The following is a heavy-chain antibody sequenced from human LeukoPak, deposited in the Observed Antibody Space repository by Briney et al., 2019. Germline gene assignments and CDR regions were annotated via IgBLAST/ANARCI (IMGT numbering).Heavy chain of an antibody. CDR2: IKQDGSDI. D-gene: IGHD4-17*01. CDR1: GLPFNGFW. V-gene: IGHV3-7*01. J-gene: IGHJ6*03. Sequence: GGSLRLSCAASGLPFNGFWMRWVRQAPGKGLEWVANIKQDGSDIYYLGSVRGRFTISRDNAMNSLYLQMNSLRAEDTAVYYCTRDALYGDPSYYYMDVWGKGTTVTVSS. CDR3: TRDALYGDPSYYYMDV.